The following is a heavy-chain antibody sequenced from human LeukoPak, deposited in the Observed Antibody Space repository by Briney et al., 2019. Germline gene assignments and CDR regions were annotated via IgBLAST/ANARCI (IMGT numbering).Heavy chain of an antibody. V-gene: IGHV4-38-2*02. CDR1: GYSISSGYY. CDR2: IYHSGST. J-gene: IGHJ6*04. Sequence: SETLSLTCTVSGYSISSGYYWGWIRQPPGKGLEWIGSIYHSGSTYYNPSLKSRVTISVDTSKNQFSLKLSSVTAADTAVYYCARDLFGEFLVDVWGKGTTVTISS. CDR3: ARDLFGEFLVDV. D-gene: IGHD3-10*02.